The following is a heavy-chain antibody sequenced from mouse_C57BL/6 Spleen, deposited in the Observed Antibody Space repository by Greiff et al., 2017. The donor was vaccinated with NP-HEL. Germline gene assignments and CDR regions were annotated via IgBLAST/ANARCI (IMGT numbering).Heavy chain of an antibody. CDR2: LDPSDSYT. CDR1: GYTFTSYW. D-gene: IGHD1-1*01. CDR3: ASQGSTFDY. V-gene: IGHV1-69*01. Sequence: QVQLQQPGAELVMPGASVKLSCKASGYTFTSYWMHWVKQRPGQGLEWIGELDPSDSYTNYNQKFKGKSTLTVDKSSSTAYMQLSSLTSADSAVYYCASQGSTFDYWGQGTTLTVSS. J-gene: IGHJ2*01.